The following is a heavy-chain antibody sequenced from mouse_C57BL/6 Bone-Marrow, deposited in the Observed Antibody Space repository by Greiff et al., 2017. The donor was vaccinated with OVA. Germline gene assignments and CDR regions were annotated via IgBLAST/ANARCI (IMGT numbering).Heavy chain of an antibody. Sequence: QVHVKQSGAELVKPGASVTLSCKASGYTFTSYWMHWVKQRPGQGLEWIGMIHPNSGSTNYNEKFKSKATLTVDKSSSTAYMQLSSLTSEDSAVYYCARGGTTVVATSPFADWGQGTLVTVSA. CDR3: ARGGTTVVATSPFAD. J-gene: IGHJ3*01. CDR1: GYTFTSYW. CDR2: IHPNSGST. V-gene: IGHV1-64*01. D-gene: IGHD1-1*01.